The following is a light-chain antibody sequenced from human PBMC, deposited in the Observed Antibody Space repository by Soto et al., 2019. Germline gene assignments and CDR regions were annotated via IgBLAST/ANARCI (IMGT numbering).Light chain of an antibody. CDR1: SSDVGTYNH. Sequence: QSALTQPPSVSGSPGQSVTISCSGTSSDVGTYNHVSWYQQAPGTAPKVMIYEVSSRPSGVPDRFSGSKSGNTASLTISGLQPEDEADYYCYSLTTSNTYVFGTGTKLTVL. V-gene: IGLV2-18*02. CDR2: EVS. J-gene: IGLJ1*01. CDR3: YSLTTSNTYV.